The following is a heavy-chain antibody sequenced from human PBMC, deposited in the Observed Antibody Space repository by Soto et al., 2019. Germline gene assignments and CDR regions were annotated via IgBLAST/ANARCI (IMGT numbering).Heavy chain of an antibody. Sequence: QVQLQQWGAGLLKPSETLSLTCAVYGGSFSGYYWSWIRQPPGKGLEWIGEINHSGSTNYNPSLKSRVTISVDTSKNQFSLKLSSVTAADTAVYYCARRGRCSGGSCYFRWGFDYWGQGTLVTVSS. J-gene: IGHJ4*02. D-gene: IGHD2-15*01. V-gene: IGHV4-34*01. CDR1: GGSFSGYY. CDR2: INHSGST. CDR3: ARRGRCSGGSCYFRWGFDY.